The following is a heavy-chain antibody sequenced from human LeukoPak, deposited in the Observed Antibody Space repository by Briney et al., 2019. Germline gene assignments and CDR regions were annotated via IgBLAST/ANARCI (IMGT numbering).Heavy chain of an antibody. Sequence: PSETLSLNCSVSGGSISSGSYYWSWIGQPAGKGLEWIGRIYTSGSTNYNPSLKSRVTISVDTSKNQFSLKLSSVTAADTAVYYCARDATAQLQSGWFDPWGQGTLVTVSP. CDR2: IYTSGST. J-gene: IGHJ5*02. CDR1: GGSISSGSYY. D-gene: IGHD5-24*01. V-gene: IGHV4-61*02. CDR3: ARDATAQLQSGWFDP.